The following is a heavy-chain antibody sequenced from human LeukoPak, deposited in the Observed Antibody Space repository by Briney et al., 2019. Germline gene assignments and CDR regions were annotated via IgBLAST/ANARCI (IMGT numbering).Heavy chain of an antibody. CDR3: ARVFSSSRFDY. Sequence: ASVKVSCKASGGTFSSYAISWVRQAPGQGLEWMGGIIPIFGTANYAQKFQGRVTITADKSTSTAYMELSSLRSEDTAAYYCARVFSSSRFDYWGQGTLVTVSS. J-gene: IGHJ4*02. CDR2: IIPIFGTA. V-gene: IGHV1-69*06. D-gene: IGHD6-13*01. CDR1: GGTFSSYA.